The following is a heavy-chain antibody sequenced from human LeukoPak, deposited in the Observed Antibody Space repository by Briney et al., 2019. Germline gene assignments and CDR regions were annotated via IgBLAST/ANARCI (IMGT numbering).Heavy chain of an antibody. CDR2: IYHSGST. V-gene: IGHV4-4*02. Sequence: SETLSLTCAVSGGSISSSNWWSWVRQPPGKGLEWIGEIYHSGSTNYNPSLKSRVTISVDKSKNQFSLKLSSVTAADTAVYYCARGRRWSGYSAYYYYYYMDVWGKGTTVTVSS. CDR1: GGSISSSNW. D-gene: IGHD3-3*01. J-gene: IGHJ6*03. CDR3: ARGRRWSGYSAYYYYYYMDV.